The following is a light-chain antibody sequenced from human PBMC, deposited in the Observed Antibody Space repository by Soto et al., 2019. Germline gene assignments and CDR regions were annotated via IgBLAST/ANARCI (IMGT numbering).Light chain of an antibody. J-gene: IGLJ1*01. Sequence: QSALTQPASVSGSPGQSITISCTGTSSDVGGYNFVSWYQQHPDKAPKLMIYDVTNRPSGVPNRFSGSKSGNPASLTISGLQAEDEADYYCSSYTSISTYVFGTGTKVTVL. V-gene: IGLV2-14*01. CDR3: SSYTSISTYV. CDR2: DVT. CDR1: SSDVGGYNF.